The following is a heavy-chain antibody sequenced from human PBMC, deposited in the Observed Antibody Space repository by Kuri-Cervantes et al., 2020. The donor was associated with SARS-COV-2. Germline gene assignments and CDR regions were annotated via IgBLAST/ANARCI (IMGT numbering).Heavy chain of an antibody. V-gene: IGHV1-45*01. CDR1: GDXLTYRF. D-gene: IGHD2-21*01. CDR2: XTPFXGNT. CDR3: AXSGPGAISKXXGALDI. J-gene: IGHJ3*02. Sequence: SVKVSCKASGDXLTYRFPHWVRQAPGQAPEWMGWXTPFXGNTKYAQKFQDRVTITRDRSMNTAYTELNSLRSEDTAMYYCAXSGPGAISKXXGALDIWGQGTMVTVSS.